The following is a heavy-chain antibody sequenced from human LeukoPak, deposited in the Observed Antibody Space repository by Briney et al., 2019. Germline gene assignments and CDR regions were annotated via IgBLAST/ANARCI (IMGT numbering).Heavy chain of an antibody. Sequence: GESLQISCKGSGYSLTSYWIGLLRPIPGKRLEWMGIIYPGDSDTRYSPAFQGQVTISADKSISTAYLQWSSLKASDTAMYYCARLGVPAAAIGDFDYWGQGTLVTVSS. CDR3: ARLGVPAAAIGDFDY. J-gene: IGHJ4*02. CDR2: IYPGDSDT. V-gene: IGHV5-51*01. CDR1: GYSLTSYW. D-gene: IGHD2-2*01.